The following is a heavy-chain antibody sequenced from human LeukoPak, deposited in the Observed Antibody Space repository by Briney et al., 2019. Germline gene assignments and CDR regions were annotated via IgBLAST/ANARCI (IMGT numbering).Heavy chain of an antibody. CDR2: IKQDGSEK. V-gene: IGHV3-7*05. D-gene: IGHD3-10*01. CDR1: GFTFSNYW. Sequence: GGSLRLSCAASGFTFSNYWMSWVRQAPGKGLEWVANIKQDGSEKYYVDSVKGRFTISRDNAKNSMYPQMNSLRAEDTAVYYCARDGMGVIKAFDTWGQGTMVTVSS. J-gene: IGHJ3*02. CDR3: ARDGMGVIKAFDT.